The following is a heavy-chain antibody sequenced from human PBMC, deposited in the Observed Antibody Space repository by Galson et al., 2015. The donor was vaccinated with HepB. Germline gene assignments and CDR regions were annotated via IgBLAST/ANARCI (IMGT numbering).Heavy chain of an antibody. V-gene: IGHV3-21*01. D-gene: IGHD6-13*01. J-gene: IGHJ4*02. Sequence: SLRLSCAASGFTFSSYSMNWVRQAPGKGLEWVSSISSSSSYIYYADSVKGRFTISRDNAKNSLYLQMNSLRAEDTAVYYCARERRRAAGMDYSALNFWGQGTLVTVSS. CDR3: ARERRRAAGMDYSALNF. CDR1: GFTFSSYS. CDR2: ISSSSSYI.